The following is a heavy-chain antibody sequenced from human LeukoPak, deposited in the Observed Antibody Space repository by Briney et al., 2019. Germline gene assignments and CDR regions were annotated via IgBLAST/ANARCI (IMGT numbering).Heavy chain of an antibody. Sequence: GGSLRLSCAASGFTFSSYSMNWVRQAPGKGLEWVSYISSSSSTIYYADSVKGRFTISRDNAKNSLYLQMNSLRAEDTAVHYCARVPIVVVPADPSPYYYYYMDVWGKGTTVTVSS. CDR2: ISSSSSTI. CDR3: ARVPIVVVPADPSPYYYYYMDV. CDR1: GFTFSSYS. J-gene: IGHJ6*03. V-gene: IGHV3-48*01. D-gene: IGHD2-2*01.